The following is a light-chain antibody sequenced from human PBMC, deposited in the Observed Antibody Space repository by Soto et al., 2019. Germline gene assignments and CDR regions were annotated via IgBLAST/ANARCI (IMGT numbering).Light chain of an antibody. CDR2: EVN. CDR1: STDVGGYDY. Sequence: QSALTQPPSASGSPGQSVTISCTGTSTDVGGYDYVSWYQQHPGKVPKLMIYEVNKRPSGVPDRFSGSKSGNTASLTVSGLQPEDEADYYCTSCAGGNNVFGTGTKVTVL. V-gene: IGLV2-8*01. J-gene: IGLJ1*01. CDR3: TSCAGGNNV.